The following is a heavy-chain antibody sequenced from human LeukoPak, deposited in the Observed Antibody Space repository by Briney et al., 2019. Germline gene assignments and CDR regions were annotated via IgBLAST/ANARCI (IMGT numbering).Heavy chain of an antibody. CDR2: TYPVGDLT. CDR3: ARDQWGPDGL. D-gene: IGHD5-24*01. Sequence: ASVKVSCKSSGYTFTDYHIHWVRQAPGQGLEWMGITYPVGDLTNSAQKFQGRVTMTSDTPTNTFYMELSGLRFDDTAVYYCARDQWGPDGLWGQGTMVTVSS. J-gene: IGHJ3*01. V-gene: IGHV1-46*01. CDR1: GYTFTDYH.